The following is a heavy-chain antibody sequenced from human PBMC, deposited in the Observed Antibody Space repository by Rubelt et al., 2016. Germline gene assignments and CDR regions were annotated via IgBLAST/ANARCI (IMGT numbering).Heavy chain of an antibody. D-gene: IGHD1-1*01. CDR3: ATQTGHWPFDY. CDR2: INHSGST. CDR1: GGSFSGYY. V-gene: IGHV4-34*01. Sequence: VQLQQWGAGLLKPSETLSLTCAVYGGSFSGYYWSWIRQPPGKGLEWIGEINHSGSTNYNPSLKSRVTIPVDTSKNPFSLKLSSVTAADTAVYYCATQTGHWPFDYWGQGTLVTVSS. J-gene: IGHJ4*02.